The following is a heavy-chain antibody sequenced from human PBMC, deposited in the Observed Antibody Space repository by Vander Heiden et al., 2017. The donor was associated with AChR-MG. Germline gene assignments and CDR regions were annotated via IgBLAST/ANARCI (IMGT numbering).Heavy chain of an antibody. D-gene: IGHD2-8*01. CDR1: GYSFTSYW. J-gene: IGHJ4*02. CDR3: ARRLYAISSASDY. CDR2: IYPGDSDT. Sequence: EVQLVQSGAEVQKPGESLKISCNGSGYSFTSYWIGWVRQMPGKGLEWMGIIYPGDSDTRYSPSFQGQVTISADKSISTAYLQWSSLKASDTARYYCARRLYAISSASDYWGQGTLVTVSS. V-gene: IGHV5-51*01.